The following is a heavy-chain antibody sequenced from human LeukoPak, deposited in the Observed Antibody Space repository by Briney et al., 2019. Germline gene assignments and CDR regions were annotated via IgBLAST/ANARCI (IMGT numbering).Heavy chain of an antibody. CDR2: ISSSSSYI. Sequence: PGGSPRLSCAASGFTFSSYSVNWVRQAPGKGLEWVSSISSSSSYIYYADSVKGRFTISRDNAKNSLYLQMNSLRAEDTAVYYCARDPYGDAPVDYWGQGTLVTVSS. D-gene: IGHD4-17*01. CDR1: GFTFSSYS. CDR3: ARDPYGDAPVDY. J-gene: IGHJ4*02. V-gene: IGHV3-21*01.